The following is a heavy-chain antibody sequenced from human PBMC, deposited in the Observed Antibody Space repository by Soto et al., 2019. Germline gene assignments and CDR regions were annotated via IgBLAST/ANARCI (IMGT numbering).Heavy chain of an antibody. CDR1: GYTFTSYD. J-gene: IGHJ5*02. V-gene: IGHV1-8*01. Sequence: QVPLVQSGAEVKKPGASVKVSCKASGYTFTSYDIHWVRQAPGQGPVWMGWMNPNSGTTGFAQKFQGRVTLTRDTSITTAYMELSGLRSEDTAVYYCARGGFCSAGACYSVSWGQGTLVTVSS. CDR3: ARGGFCSAGACYSVS. D-gene: IGHD2-15*01. CDR2: MNPNSGTT.